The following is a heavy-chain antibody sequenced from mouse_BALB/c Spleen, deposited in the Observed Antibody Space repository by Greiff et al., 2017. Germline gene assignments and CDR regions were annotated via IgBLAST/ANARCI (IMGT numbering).Heavy chain of an antibody. J-gene: IGHJ3*01. CDR3: ARSGDGYYEREWFAY. D-gene: IGHD2-3*01. Sequence: EVKVEESGGDLVKPGGSLKLSCAASGFTFSSFGMHWVRQAPEKGLEWVAYISSGSSTIYYADTVKGRFTISRDNPKNTLFLQMTSLRSEDTAMYYCARSGDGYYEREWFAYWGQGTLVTVSA. CDR2: ISSGSSTI. V-gene: IGHV5-17*02. CDR1: GFTFSSFG.